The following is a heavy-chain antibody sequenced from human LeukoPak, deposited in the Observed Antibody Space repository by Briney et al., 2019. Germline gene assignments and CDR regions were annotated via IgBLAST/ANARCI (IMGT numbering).Heavy chain of an antibody. CDR2: MNPNRGKT. V-gene: IGHV1-8*03. CDR1: GYTFTSYD. Sequence: ASVKVSCKASGYTFTSYDINWVRQATGQGLEWMGWMNPNRGKTGYAQKFQGRVTITRDTSIRTAYMELSSLRSEDTAVYYCARRPPLAYCGGDCYSGLAFDMWGQGTMVTVS. CDR3: ARRPPLAYCGGDCYSGLAFDM. D-gene: IGHD2-21*01. J-gene: IGHJ3*02.